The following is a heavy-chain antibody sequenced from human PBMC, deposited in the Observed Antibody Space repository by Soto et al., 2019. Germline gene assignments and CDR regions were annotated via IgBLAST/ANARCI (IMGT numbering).Heavy chain of an antibody. CDR3: ASPTVGGFDH. CDR1: GGSISSSSYY. CDR2: IYYSGST. V-gene: IGHV4-39*01. Sequence: PSETLSLTCTVSGGSISSSSYYWGWIRQPPGKGLEWIGSIYYSGSTYYNPSLKSRVTISVDTSKNQFSLKLSSVTADDSALYYCASPTVGGFDHWGPGTLVTVSS. J-gene: IGHJ4*02. D-gene: IGHD4-17*01.